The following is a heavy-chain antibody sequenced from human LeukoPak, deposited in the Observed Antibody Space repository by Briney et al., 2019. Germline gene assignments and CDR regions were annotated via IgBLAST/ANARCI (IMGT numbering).Heavy chain of an antibody. CDR2: IYYSGST. Sequence: SETLSLTCTVSGGSISSYYWSWIRQPPGKGLEWIGYIYYSGSTNYNPSLKSRVTISVDTSKNQFSLKLSSVTAADTAVYYCARLTRGDYDSGYLDYWGQGTLVTVSS. CDR1: GGSISSYY. J-gene: IGHJ4*02. D-gene: IGHD4-17*01. V-gene: IGHV4-59*08. CDR3: ARLTRGDYDSGYLDY.